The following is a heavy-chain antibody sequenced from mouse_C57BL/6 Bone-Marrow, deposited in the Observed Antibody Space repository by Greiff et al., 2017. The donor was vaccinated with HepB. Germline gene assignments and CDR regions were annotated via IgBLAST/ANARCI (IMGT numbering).Heavy chain of an antibody. CDR2: ISYDGSN. V-gene: IGHV3-6*01. D-gene: IGHD2-10*01. J-gene: IGHJ4*01. CDR3: SYYDAMDY. Sequence: EVKLMESGPGLVKPSQSLSLTCSVTGYSITSGYYWNWIRQFPGNKLEWMGYISYDGSNNYNPSLKNRISITRDTSKNQFFLKLNSVTTEDTATYYCSYYDAMDYWGQGTSVTVSS. CDR1: GYSITSGYY.